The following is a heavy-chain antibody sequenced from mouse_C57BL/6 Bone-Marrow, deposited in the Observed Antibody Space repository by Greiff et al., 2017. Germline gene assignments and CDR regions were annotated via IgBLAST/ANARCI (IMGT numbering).Heavy chain of an antibody. CDR1: GYTFTSYG. CDR2: IYPRSGNT. CDR3: ARKLGRGFDY. V-gene: IGHV1-81*01. D-gene: IGHD4-1*01. J-gene: IGHJ2*01. Sequence: QVQLQQSGAELARPGASVKLSCKASGYTFTSYGISWVKQRTGQGLEWIGEIYPRSGNTYYNEKFKGKATLTADKSSSTAYMELRRLTSEDSAVYSCARKLGRGFDYWGQGTTLTVSS.